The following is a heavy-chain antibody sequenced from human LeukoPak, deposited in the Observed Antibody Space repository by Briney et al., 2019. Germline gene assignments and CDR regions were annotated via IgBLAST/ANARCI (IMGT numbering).Heavy chain of an antibody. CDR3: ARDFVRPFDY. V-gene: IGHV3-7*01. Sequence: GGSLRLSCAASGFAFSSYWMSWVRQAPGKGLEWVANIKQLGDEKYYVDSVKGRFTISRDNAKNSLYLQMNSLRAEDTAVYYCARDFVRPFDYWGRGTLVTVSS. J-gene: IGHJ4*02. CDR1: GFAFSSYW. CDR2: IKQLGDEK.